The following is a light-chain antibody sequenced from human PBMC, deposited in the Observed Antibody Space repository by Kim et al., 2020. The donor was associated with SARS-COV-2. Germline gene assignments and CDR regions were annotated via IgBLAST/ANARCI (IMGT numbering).Light chain of an antibody. Sequence: SASIGVRVTITCRTSQGISNYLAWYQQKPGKVPKLLIYAASTLQSGVPSRFSGSGSGTDFTLTISSLQPEDVATYYCQKYNSAPRTFGQGTRLEI. CDR1: QGISNY. V-gene: IGKV1-27*01. CDR3: QKYNSAPRT. J-gene: IGKJ2*02. CDR2: AAS.